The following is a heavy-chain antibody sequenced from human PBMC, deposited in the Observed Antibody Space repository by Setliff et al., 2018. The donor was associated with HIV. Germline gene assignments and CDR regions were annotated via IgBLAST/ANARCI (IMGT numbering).Heavy chain of an antibody. Sequence: PSETLSLTFTVSGGSISSYYWSWIRQPPGKGLEWIGSFYYSWNTYYNPSLKSRVTISVDTSKNQFSLRLSSVTAADTAVYYCALGMVRGARYYYYYYMDVWGKGTTVTVSS. CDR3: ALGMVRGARYYYYYYMDV. CDR2: FYYSWNT. CDR1: GGSISSYY. J-gene: IGHJ6*03. V-gene: IGHV4-59*05. D-gene: IGHD3-10*01.